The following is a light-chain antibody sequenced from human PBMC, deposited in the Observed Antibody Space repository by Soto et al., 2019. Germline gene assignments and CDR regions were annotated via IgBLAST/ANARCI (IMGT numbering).Light chain of an antibody. CDR2: GAS. CDR3: QQRSAWPFT. J-gene: IGKJ4*01. V-gene: IGKV3-15*01. Sequence: VMTQSPATLSVSPGERATLSCWASETVATNLAWYQQKPGQAPRLLISGASTRAAGISDRFRGSGSGTEFTLTISSLDPEDFALYYCQQRSAWPFTFGGGTSVLIK. CDR1: ETVATN.